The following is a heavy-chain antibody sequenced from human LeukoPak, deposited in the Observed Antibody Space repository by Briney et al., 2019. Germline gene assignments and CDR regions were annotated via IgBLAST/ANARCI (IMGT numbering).Heavy chain of an antibody. Sequence: PGGSLRLSCAASGFTFSSYWMHWVRQPPGKGLVWVSRINSAGNSINYANSVKGRFTISRDNAKNTLYLQINSLRAEDTAVYYSATDEGVGTTVRGFDFWGQGTLVTVSS. J-gene: IGHJ4*02. CDR1: GFTFSSYW. CDR2: INSAGNSI. CDR3: ATDEGVGTTVRGFDF. D-gene: IGHD1-26*01. V-gene: IGHV3-74*01.